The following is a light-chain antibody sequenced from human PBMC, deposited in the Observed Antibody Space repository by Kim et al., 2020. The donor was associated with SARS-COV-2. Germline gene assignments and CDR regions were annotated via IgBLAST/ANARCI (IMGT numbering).Light chain of an antibody. CDR2: DVS. CDR1: SSDVGGYNY. V-gene: IGLV2-14*03. CDR3: TSYRTRSTYV. Sequence: QSALTQPASVSASPGQSITISCTGTSSDVGGYNYVSWYQHHPGKAPKLIIYDVSERPSGVSNRFSGSKSDNTASLIISGLQAEDESDYYCTSYRTRSTYVFGAGTKVTVL. J-gene: IGLJ1*01.